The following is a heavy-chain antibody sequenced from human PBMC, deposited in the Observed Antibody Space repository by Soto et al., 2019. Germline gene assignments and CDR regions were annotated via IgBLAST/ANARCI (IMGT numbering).Heavy chain of an antibody. CDR1: GFTLGTYV. Sequence: EVQLLESGGGLVRAGGSLRLSCAASGFTLGTYVMTWVRQAPGKGLEWVSAISGIGGSTNYADPVKGRFTISRDNTKNTLYLQMNSLRVEDTAVYYCAKDRKGSYCSGGTCYSFDYWGQGTLVTVPS. D-gene: IGHD2-15*01. J-gene: IGHJ4*02. V-gene: IGHV3-23*01. CDR3: AKDRKGSYCSGGTCYSFDY. CDR2: ISGIGGST.